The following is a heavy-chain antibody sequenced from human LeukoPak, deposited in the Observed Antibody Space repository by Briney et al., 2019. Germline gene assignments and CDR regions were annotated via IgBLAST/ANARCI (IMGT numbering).Heavy chain of an antibody. CDR3: ARSLRCRGTVCGGGY. V-gene: IGHV4-34*01. J-gene: IGHJ4*02. CDR2: INHSGST. CDR1: GGSFSGYY. D-gene: IGHD1-26*01. Sequence: PSETLSLTCAVYGGSFSGYYWGWIRQPPGKGLEWIGEINHSGSTNYNPSLKSRVTISVDTSKNQFSLKLSSVTAADTAVYYCARSLRCRGTVCGGGYWGQGTLVTVSS.